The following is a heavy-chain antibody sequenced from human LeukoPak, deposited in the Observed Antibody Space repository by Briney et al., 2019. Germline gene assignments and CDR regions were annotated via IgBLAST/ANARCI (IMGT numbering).Heavy chain of an antibody. V-gene: IGHV4-34*01. D-gene: IGHD5-12*01. Sequence: SETLSLTCAVYGGSFSGYYWSGIREPPGKGREWIGEINHSGSTNYNPSLKSRVTISVDTSKNQFSLKLSSVTAADTAVYYCAGLGSGYEFYFDYWGQGTLVTVS. J-gene: IGHJ4*02. CDR1: GGSFSGYY. CDR2: INHSGST. CDR3: AGLGSGYEFYFDY.